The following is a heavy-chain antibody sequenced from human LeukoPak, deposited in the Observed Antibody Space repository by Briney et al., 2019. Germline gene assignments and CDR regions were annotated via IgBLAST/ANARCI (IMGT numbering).Heavy chain of an antibody. V-gene: IGHV3-23*01. CDR1: GFTFSSYA. CDR2: ISGSGDST. Sequence: GGSLRLSCAASGFTFSSYAMSWVRQAPGKGLEWVSTISGSGDSTYYADSVKGRFTISRDNSKNTLSLQMNSLRAEDTAVYYCAKDITRVVVGATIWGQGTLVTVSS. CDR3: AKDITRVVVGATI. D-gene: IGHD1-26*01. J-gene: IGHJ4*02.